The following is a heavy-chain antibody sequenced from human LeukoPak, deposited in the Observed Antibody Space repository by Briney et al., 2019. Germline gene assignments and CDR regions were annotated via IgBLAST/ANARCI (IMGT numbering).Heavy chain of an antibody. V-gene: IGHV4-34*01. J-gene: IGHJ5*02. D-gene: IGHD3-3*01. CDR1: GGSFSGYY. CDR2: INHSGST. CDR3: ARVFSYPLRAPFDP. Sequence: SETPSLTCAVYGGSFSGYYWSWLRQPPGKGLEWIGEINHSGSTNYNPSLKSRVTISVDTSKNQFSLKLSSVTAADTAVYYCARVFSYPLRAPFDPWGQGTLVTVSS.